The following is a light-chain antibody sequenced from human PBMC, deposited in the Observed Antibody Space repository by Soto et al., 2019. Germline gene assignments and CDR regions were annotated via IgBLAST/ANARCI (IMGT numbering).Light chain of an antibody. CDR2: RND. CDR1: RSDIGSNY. V-gene: IGLV1-47*01. J-gene: IGLJ1*01. CDR3: SSYTNINTRACV. Sequence: QPVLTQPPSASGTPGQRVTISCSGSRSDIGSNYVYWYQHLPGMAPKLLIYRNDQRPSGVPDRISGSRSGTSASLAIIGLRSEDEADYYCSSYTNINTRACVFGTGTKLTVL.